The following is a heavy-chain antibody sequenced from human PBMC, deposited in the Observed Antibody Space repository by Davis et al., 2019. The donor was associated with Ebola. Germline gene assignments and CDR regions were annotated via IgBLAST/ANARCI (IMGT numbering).Heavy chain of an antibody. V-gene: IGHV4-4*02. CDR1: GGSISSSNW. Sequence: MPSETLSLTCAVSGGSISSSNWWTWVRQPPGKGPEWIGGIYHSGSTYYNPSLKSRVTISVEKSKNQFSLKLTSVTAADTAMYYCARSVRAARLWYYYYGMDVWGQGTTVTVSS. CDR2: IYHSGST. D-gene: IGHD6-6*01. CDR3: ARSVRAARLWYYYYGMDV. J-gene: IGHJ6*02.